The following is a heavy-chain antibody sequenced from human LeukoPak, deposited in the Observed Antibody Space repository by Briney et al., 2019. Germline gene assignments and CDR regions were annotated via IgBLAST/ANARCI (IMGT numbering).Heavy chain of an antibody. CDR2: IYPGDSDI. CDR1: GYSFTSYW. CDR3: ARRRDSSGYPDAFDI. D-gene: IGHD3-22*01. J-gene: IGHJ3*02. Sequence: GESLNISCKGSGYSFTSYWIGWVRQMPGKGLEWMGIIYPGDSDIRYSPSFQGQVTISADKSISTAYLQWSSLKASDTAMYYCARRRDSSGYPDAFDIWGQGTMVTVSS. V-gene: IGHV5-51*01.